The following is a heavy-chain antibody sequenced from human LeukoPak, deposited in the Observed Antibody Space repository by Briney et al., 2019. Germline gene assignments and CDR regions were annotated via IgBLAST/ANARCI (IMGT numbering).Heavy chain of an antibody. D-gene: IGHD6-13*01. CDR1: GGSFSGYY. V-gene: IGHV4-34*01. CDR2: INHSGST. J-gene: IGHJ4*02. CDR3: ARRGAAGIGY. Sequence: RSETLSLTCAVYGGSFSGYYWSWIRQPPGKGLEWIGEINHSGSTNYNPSLKSRVTISVDTSKNQFSLKLSSVTAADTAVYYCARRGAAGIGYWGQGTLVTVSS.